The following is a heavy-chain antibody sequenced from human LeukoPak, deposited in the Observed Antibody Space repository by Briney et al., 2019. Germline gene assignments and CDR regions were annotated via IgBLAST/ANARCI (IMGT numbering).Heavy chain of an antibody. CDR2: IYTSGST. Sequence: SETLSLTCTVSGGSISSYYWSWIRQPPGKGLEWIGYIYTSGSTNYNPSLKSRVTISVDTSKNQFSLKLSPVTAADTAVYYCARLPARGRFSSGYHPFDRWGQGTLVTVSS. CDR1: GGSISSYY. J-gene: IGHJ4*02. V-gene: IGHV4-4*09. CDR3: ARLPARGRFSSGYHPFDR. D-gene: IGHD3-22*01.